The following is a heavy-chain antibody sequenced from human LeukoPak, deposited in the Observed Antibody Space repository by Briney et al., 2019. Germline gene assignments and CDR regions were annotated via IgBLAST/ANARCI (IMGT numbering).Heavy chain of an antibody. CDR1: GDSISDYY. Sequence: SETLSLSCTVSGDSISDYYWSWTRQTPGKGLEWIGYIHTNGRTNYSPSLKSRVTMSVDSSQNQLSLMLSSVTAADTAVYYCTRRAPTSYGHYLDSWGQGTLVTVSS. CDR2: IHTNGRT. J-gene: IGHJ4*02. CDR3: TRRAPTSYGHYLDS. D-gene: IGHD3-10*01. V-gene: IGHV4-4*09.